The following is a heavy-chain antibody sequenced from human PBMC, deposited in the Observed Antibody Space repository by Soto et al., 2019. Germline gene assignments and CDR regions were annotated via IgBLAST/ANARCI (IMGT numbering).Heavy chain of an antibody. Sequence: QLQLQESGPGLVKPSETLSLTCTVSGASISSSHYYWAWIRQSPGKGLEWIGSIHHSGGTYYNPSPKSGPPLPVEMSKTKSPRRLPSVPAADTAVYYWARHQGAGPATGNNSGMNVWGRGPRSPSP. J-gene: IGHJ6*02. CDR2: IHHSGGT. V-gene: IGHV4-39*01. CDR1: GASISSSHYY. CDR3: ARHQGAGPATGNNSGMNV. D-gene: IGHD2-15*01.